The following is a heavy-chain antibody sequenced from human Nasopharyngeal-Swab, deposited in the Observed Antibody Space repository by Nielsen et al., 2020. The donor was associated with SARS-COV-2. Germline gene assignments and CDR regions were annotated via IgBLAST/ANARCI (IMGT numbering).Heavy chain of an antibody. D-gene: IGHD6-6*01. V-gene: IGHV5-51*01. J-gene: IGHJ4*02. CDR2: IYPGDSDT. Sequence: GRQMPGKGLEWMGIIYPGDSDTRYSPSFQGQVTISADKSISTAYLQWSSLKASDTAMYYCATSSIAAPANWGQGTLVTVSS. CDR3: ATSSIAAPAN.